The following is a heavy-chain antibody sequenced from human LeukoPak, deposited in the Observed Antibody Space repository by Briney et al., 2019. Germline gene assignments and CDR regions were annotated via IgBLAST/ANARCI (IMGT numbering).Heavy chain of an antibody. D-gene: IGHD1-26*01. CDR2: ISWDGGST. J-gene: IGHJ4*02. CDR3: AKGEDWELLGEALDY. V-gene: IGHV3-43*01. Sequence: GGSLRLSCAASGFTFDDYTMHWVRQAPGKGLEWVSLISWDGGSTYYADSVKGRFTISRDNSKNSLYLQMNSLRTEDTALYYCAKGEDWELLGEALDYWGQGTLVTVSS. CDR1: GFTFDDYT.